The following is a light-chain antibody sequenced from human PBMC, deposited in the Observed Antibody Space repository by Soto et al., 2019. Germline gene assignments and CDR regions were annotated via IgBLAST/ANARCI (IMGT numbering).Light chain of an antibody. CDR2: AAS. CDR1: QDVATW. CDR3: QQANSFPIT. V-gene: IGKV1-12*01. J-gene: IGKJ5*01. Sequence: DIQKTQSPSSMSASIGDRVIITCRASQDVATWLAWYQQRPGKAPKLLIYAASSLQSGVPSRFSGSGSGTDFTLTISNLQPEDFATYYCQQANSFPITFGQGTRLDIK.